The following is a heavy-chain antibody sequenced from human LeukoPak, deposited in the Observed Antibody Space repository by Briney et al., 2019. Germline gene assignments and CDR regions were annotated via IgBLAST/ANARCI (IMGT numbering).Heavy chain of an antibody. CDR3: ARDSSLSFDI. V-gene: IGHV4-59*01. CDR2: IYYSGST. J-gene: IGHJ3*02. CDR1: GGSISSYY. Sequence: SETLSLTCTVSGGSISSYYWSWSRQPPGKGLEWIGYIYYSGSTNYNPSLKSRVTISVDTSKNQFSLKLSSVTAADTAVYYCARDSSLSFDIWGQGTMVTVSS.